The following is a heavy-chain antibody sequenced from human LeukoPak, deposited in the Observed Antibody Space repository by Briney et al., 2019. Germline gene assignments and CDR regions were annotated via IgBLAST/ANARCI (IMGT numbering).Heavy chain of an antibody. CDR3: ARGNIQMEAFDI. CDR2: INHSGST. J-gene: IGHJ3*02. Sequence: SETLSLTCAVYGGSFSGYYWSWIRQPPGKGLEWIGEINHSGSTNYNPSLKSRVTISVDTSKNQFSLKLSSVTAADTAVYYCARGNIQMEAFDIWGQGTMVTVSS. D-gene: IGHD5-18*01. V-gene: IGHV4-34*01. CDR1: GGSFSGYY.